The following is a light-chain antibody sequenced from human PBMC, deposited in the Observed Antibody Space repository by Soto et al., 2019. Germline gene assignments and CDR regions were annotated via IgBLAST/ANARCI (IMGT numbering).Light chain of an antibody. Sequence: QSVLTQPPSVSAAPGQKVTISCSGSSSNIGNNLVSWYQQLPGTAPKLLIYDNNKRPSGIPDRFSGSKSGTSATLDITGLQSGDEADYYCGTWDSSLSAVFGTGTKVTVL. V-gene: IGLV1-51*01. CDR3: GTWDSSLSAV. J-gene: IGLJ1*01. CDR1: SSNIGNNL. CDR2: DNN.